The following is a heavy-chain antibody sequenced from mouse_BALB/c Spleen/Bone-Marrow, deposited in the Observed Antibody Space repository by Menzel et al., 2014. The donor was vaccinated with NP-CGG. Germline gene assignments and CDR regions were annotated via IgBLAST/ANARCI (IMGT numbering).Heavy chain of an antibody. Sequence: EVQLQQSGAELVKPGASVKLSCTASGFNIKDTYMHWVKQRPEQGLEWIGRIDPANGNTKYDPKFQGKATITVDTSSNTAYLQLSSLTSEDTAVYYCARYGNYCYAMDYWGQGASVTVSS. CDR3: ARYGNYCYAMDY. D-gene: IGHD2-1*01. CDR1: GFNIKDTY. CDR2: IDPANGNT. V-gene: IGHV14-3*02. J-gene: IGHJ4*01.